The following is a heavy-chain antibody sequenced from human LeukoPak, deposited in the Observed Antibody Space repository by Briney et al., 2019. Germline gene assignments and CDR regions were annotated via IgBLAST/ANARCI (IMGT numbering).Heavy chain of an antibody. Sequence: SETLSLTCTVSGGSISSGGYYWSWIRQHPGKGLEWIGYIYYSGSTYYNPSLKSRVTISVDTSKNEFSLKLSSGTAADTAVYYCAREARYSSSSEAFDYWGQGTLVTVSS. J-gene: IGHJ4*02. CDR1: GGSISSGGYY. CDR3: AREARYSSSSEAFDY. D-gene: IGHD6-6*01. CDR2: IYYSGST. V-gene: IGHV4-31*03.